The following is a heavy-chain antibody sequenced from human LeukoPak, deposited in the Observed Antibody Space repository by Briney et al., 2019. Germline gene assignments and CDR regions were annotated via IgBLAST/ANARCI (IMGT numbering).Heavy chain of an antibody. D-gene: IGHD2-15*01. CDR2: INSDGSST. J-gene: IGHJ4*02. CDR3: ARDPYSGGSCYVGGFDY. V-gene: IGHV3-74*01. CDR1: GFTFSSYW. Sequence: PGGSLRLSCAASGFTFSSYWMHWVRQAPGKGLVWVSRINSDGSSTSYADSVKGRFTISRDNAKNTLYLQMNSLRAEDTAVYYCARDPYSGGSCYVGGFDYWGQGTLVTVSS.